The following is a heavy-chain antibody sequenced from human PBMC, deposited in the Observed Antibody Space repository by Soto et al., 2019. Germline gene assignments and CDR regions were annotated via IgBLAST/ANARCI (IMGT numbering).Heavy chain of an antibody. J-gene: IGHJ1*01. Sequence: SETLSLTCTVSGDSIGSSGYYWVWVRRPPGKGLEWVGTIYYDGTTYYNPSLKTRLTMSVDTSKNQFSLKLSSVLAADTAFYYCERYYATGQRPYFHYWGQGTRVTFSS. CDR2: IYYDGTT. CDR3: ERYYATGQRPYFHY. D-gene: IGHD2-15*01. V-gene: IGHV4-39*01. CDR1: GDSIGSSGYY.